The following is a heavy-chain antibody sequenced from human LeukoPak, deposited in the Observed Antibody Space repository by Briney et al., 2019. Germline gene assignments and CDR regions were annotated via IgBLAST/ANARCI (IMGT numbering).Heavy chain of an antibody. CDR2: TSSSDAGT. D-gene: IGHD2-15*01. CDR3: ARAQDGPYYLDY. Sequence: GGSLRLSCAASGFPLSSHAMSWVRQAPGKGLEWVSATSSSDAGTYYADSVRGRFTISRDNSKNTLYLQMNSLRAEDTAVYYCARAQDGPYYLDYWGQGTLVTVSS. V-gene: IGHV3-23*01. CDR1: GFPLSSHA. J-gene: IGHJ4*02.